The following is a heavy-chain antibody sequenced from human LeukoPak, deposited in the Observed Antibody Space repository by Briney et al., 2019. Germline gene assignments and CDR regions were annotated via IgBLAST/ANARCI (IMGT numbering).Heavy chain of an antibody. CDR1: GFTFSSYE. D-gene: IGHD5-24*01. V-gene: IGHV3-48*03. J-gene: IGHJ6*03. CDR3: ARVGDGYNYWGFGSHYYMDV. CDR2: ISSSGSTI. Sequence: GGSLRLSCAASGFTFSSYEMNWVRQAPGKGLEWVSYISSSGSTIYYADSVKGRFTISRDNAKNSLYLQMNSLRAEDTAVYYCARVGDGYNYWGFGSHYYMDVWGKGTTVTISS.